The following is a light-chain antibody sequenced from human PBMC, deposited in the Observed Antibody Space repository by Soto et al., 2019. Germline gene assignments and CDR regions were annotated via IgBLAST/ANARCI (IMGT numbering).Light chain of an antibody. CDR1: SSDVGGYNY. Sequence: SVLTKPASVSGSPGQSITISCTGTSSDVGGYNYVSWYQQHPGKAPKLMIYEVSNRPSGVSNRFSGSKSGNTASLTISWLLAEDEADYYCNSYTSAITYVFGTGTQVTVL. V-gene: IGLV2-14*01. CDR3: NSYTSAITYV. J-gene: IGLJ1*01. CDR2: EVS.